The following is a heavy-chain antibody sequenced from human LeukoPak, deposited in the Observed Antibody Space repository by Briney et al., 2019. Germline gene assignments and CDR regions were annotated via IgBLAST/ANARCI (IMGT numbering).Heavy chain of an antibody. J-gene: IGHJ6*02. CDR1: GFTSSGYE. CDR2: ISSSGSTI. CDR3: ARDRARDYYYYGMDV. Sequence: GGSLRLSCAASGFTSSGYEMNWVRQAPGKGLEWVSYISSSGSTIYYADSVKGRFTISRDNAKNSLYLQMNSLRAEDTAVYYCARDRARDYYYYGMDVWGQGTTVTVSS. D-gene: IGHD3-10*01. V-gene: IGHV3-48*03.